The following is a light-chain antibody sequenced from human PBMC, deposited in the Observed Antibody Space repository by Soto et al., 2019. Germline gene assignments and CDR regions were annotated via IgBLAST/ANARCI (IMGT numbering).Light chain of an antibody. J-gene: IGKJ4*01. V-gene: IGKV1-33*01. CDR2: DAS. CDR1: HYLGNS. Sequence: DIQLTQSPSSVSASVGDRVTITCQASHYLGNSLSWSQQKPGKAPKLLISDASNLETGVPSRFSASASGTDFTFTISSLQPEDIATYYCQQYDSLPFTFGGGTKVDIK. CDR3: QQYDSLPFT.